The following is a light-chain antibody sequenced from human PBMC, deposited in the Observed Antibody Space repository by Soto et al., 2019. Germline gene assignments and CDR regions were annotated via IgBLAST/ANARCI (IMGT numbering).Light chain of an antibody. Sequence: EIVMTQSPATLSVSPGERATLSCRASQSVSSNLVGYQQKPGQAPRLLIYGASTRATGIPARFSGSGSGTEFTLTISSLQSEDFAVYYCQQYNNWPPLTFGQGTRLEIK. CDR2: GAS. J-gene: IGKJ5*01. V-gene: IGKV3D-15*01. CDR3: QQYNNWPPLT. CDR1: QSVSSN.